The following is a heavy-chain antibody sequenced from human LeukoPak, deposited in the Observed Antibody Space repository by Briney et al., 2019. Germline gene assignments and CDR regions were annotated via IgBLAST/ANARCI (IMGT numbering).Heavy chain of an antibody. CDR1: GGSISSSSYY. CDR2: IYYSGST. Sequence: SETLSLTCTVSGGSISSSSYYWGWIRQPPGKGLEWIGSIYYSGSTYYNPSLKSRVTISVDTSKNQFSLKLSSVTAADTAVYYCARDNYYDSSLDAFDIWGQGTMVTVSS. J-gene: IGHJ3*02. CDR3: ARDNYYDSSLDAFDI. D-gene: IGHD3-22*01. V-gene: IGHV4-39*07.